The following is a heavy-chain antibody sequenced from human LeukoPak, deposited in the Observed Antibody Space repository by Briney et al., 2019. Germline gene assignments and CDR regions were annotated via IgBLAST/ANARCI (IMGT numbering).Heavy chain of an antibody. Sequence: SVKVSCKASGGTFSSYAISWVRQAPGQGLEWMGGIIPIFGTANYAQKFQGRVTITADESTSTAYMELSSLRSEDTAVYYCAQQPYYYDSSGYYPFDYWAREPWSPSPQ. V-gene: IGHV1-69*13. CDR3: AQQPYYYDSSGYYPFDY. D-gene: IGHD3-22*01. CDR1: GGTFSSYA. CDR2: IIPIFGTA. J-gene: IGHJ4*02.